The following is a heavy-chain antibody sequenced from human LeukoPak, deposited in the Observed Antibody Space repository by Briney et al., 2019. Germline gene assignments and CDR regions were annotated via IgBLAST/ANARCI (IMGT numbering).Heavy chain of an antibody. J-gene: IGHJ4*02. CDR2: ISSSGSTI. V-gene: IGHV3-11*04. D-gene: IGHD6-13*01. CDR1: GLTFSDYY. Sequence: GGSLRLSCAASGLTFSDYYMSWIRQAPGKGLEWVSYISSSGSTIYYADSVKGRFTISRDNAKNSLYLQMNSLRAEDTAVYYCARDNSWTQVYFDYWGQGTLVTVSS. CDR3: ARDNSWTQVYFDY.